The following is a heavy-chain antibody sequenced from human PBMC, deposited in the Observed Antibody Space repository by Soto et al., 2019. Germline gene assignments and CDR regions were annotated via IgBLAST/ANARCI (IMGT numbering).Heavy chain of an antibody. D-gene: IGHD1-1*01. CDR3: AHYTTDTYFDV. Sequence: QITLKESSPTLVKPTQTLTLTCSFSGFSLYTGGVGVGWIRQPPGKALEWLALLYWDDTRRYNPSLKNTLTIAKDTSENQVVLTVTDMGPVDRGTYFGAHYTTDTYFDVW. J-gene: IGHJ3*01. CDR2: LYWDDTR. CDR1: GFSLYTGGVG. V-gene: IGHV2-5*02.